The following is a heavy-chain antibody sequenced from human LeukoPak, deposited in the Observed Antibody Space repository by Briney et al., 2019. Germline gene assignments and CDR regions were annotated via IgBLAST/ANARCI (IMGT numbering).Heavy chain of an antibody. J-gene: IGHJ3*02. D-gene: IGHD3-3*01. CDR3: ARGLAVFGFWSGSDAFDI. V-gene: IGHV3-30*17. CDR2: ISCDGSNK. CDR1: GFTFSSYA. Sequence: GRSLRLSCAASGFTFSSYAMHWVREAPGKGLEWVAVISCDGSNKYYADSVKGRFTISRDNSKNTLYLQMNSLRAEDTAVYYCARGLAVFGFWSGSDAFDIWGQGTMVTVSS.